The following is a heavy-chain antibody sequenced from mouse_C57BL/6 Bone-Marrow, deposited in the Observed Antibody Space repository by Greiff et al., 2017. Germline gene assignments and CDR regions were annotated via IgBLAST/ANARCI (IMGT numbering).Heavy chain of an antibody. CDR1: GFNIKNTY. J-gene: IGHJ1*03. CDR2: IDPANGNT. Sequence: EVKLQQSVAELVRPGASVKLSCTASGFNIKNTYMHWVKQRPEQGLEWIGRIDPANGNTKYAPKFQGKATITADTSSNTAYLQLSSLTSEDTAIXYCGYYYGSSSWWYCDVWGTGTTVTVSS. D-gene: IGHD1-1*01. CDR3: GYYYGSSSWWYCDV. V-gene: IGHV14-3*01.